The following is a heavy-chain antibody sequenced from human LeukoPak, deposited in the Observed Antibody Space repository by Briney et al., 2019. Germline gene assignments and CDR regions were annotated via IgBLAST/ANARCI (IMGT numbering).Heavy chain of an antibody. CDR1: GGSISSYY. CDR3: ARFSGSYSFVDY. CDR2: IYYSGST. Sequence: SETLSLTCTVSGGSISSYYWSWIRLPPGKGLEWIRYIYYSGSTKYNPSLKSRVTISIDTSKNQFSLKLSSVTAADTAVYYCARFSGSYSFVDYWGQGTLVTVSS. D-gene: IGHD3-10*01. J-gene: IGHJ4*02. V-gene: IGHV4-59*01.